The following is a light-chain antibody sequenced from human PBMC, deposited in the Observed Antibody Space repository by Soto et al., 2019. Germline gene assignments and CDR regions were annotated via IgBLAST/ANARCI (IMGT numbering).Light chain of an antibody. J-gene: IGKJ3*01. V-gene: IGKV3-20*01. Sequence: TGLKQSPRTHSLSLDQGATRCCRASQSVNSTYLAGHQQKPGQAPRLRIYGVSSRATGIPDRFSGSGSGTDFTLTISTLEPEDFAVYYCQQYGNTGVTFGPGTRWIS. CDR1: QSVNSTY. CDR3: QQYGNTGVT. CDR2: GVS.